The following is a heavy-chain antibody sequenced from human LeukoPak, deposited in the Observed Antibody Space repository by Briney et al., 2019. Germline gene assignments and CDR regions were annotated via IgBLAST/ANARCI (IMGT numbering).Heavy chain of an antibody. V-gene: IGHV3-7*01. CDR1: GLTFSSYW. Sequence: GGSLRLSCAASGLTFSSYWMSGVRQARAKGREGVATIKQDGREKYYVDSVKGRFPISRDNAKNSLYLQMNSLRDEDTAVYYCARDPYSGSYGDYYYYYMDVWGKGTTVTISS. D-gene: IGHD1-26*01. CDR3: ARDPYSGSYGDYYYYYMDV. J-gene: IGHJ6*03. CDR2: IKQDGREK.